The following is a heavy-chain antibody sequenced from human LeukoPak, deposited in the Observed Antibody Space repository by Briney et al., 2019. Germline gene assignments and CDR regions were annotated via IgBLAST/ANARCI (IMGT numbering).Heavy chain of an antibody. CDR1: GFTFSGSA. V-gene: IGHV3-73*01. J-gene: IGHJ1*01. Sequence: GRSLRLSCAASGFTFSGSAMHWVRQASGKGLGWVGRIRSKASSYATAYAASVKGRFTISRDDSKNTAYLQMNSLKTEDTAVYYCTDEYFQHWGQGTLVTVSS. CDR2: IRSKASSYAT. CDR3: TDEYFQH.